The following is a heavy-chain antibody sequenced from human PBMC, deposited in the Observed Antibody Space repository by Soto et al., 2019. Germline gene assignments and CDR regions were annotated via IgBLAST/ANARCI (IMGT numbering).Heavy chain of an antibody. Sequence: EVQLLESGGGLVQPGGSLRLSCAASGFTFSSYAMSWVRQAPGKGLEWVSAISGSGGSTYYADSVKGRFTISRDNSKNTLYLQMNSLMAEDTAVCSCAKRTVGWYFDLWGLGTLVTVSS. D-gene: IGHD4-17*01. J-gene: IGHJ2*01. V-gene: IGHV3-23*01. CDR2: ISGSGGST. CDR3: AKRTVGWYFDL. CDR1: GFTFSSYA.